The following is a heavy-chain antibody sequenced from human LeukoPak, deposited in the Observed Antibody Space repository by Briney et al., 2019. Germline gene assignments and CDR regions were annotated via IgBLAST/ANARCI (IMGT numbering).Heavy chain of an antibody. D-gene: IGHD6-19*01. CDR2: IKTDGSEE. Sequence: PGGSLRLSCAASGFTFSSHWMSWVRQAPGKGLEWVAIIKTDGSEEDYVDAVKGRFTISRDNAKNCLYLQMNNLRAEDTAVYYCARDWNGSGWPTDYWGQEPWSPSPQ. V-gene: IGHV3-7*05. J-gene: IGHJ4*01. CDR1: GFTFSSHW. CDR3: ARDWNGSGWPTDY.